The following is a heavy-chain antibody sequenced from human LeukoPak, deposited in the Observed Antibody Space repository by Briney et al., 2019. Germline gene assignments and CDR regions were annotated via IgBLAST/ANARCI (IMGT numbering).Heavy chain of an antibody. V-gene: IGHV3-15*01. CDR3: TTRYSGSAFDY. CDR1: GFTFSSYW. Sequence: GGSLRLSCAASGFTFSSYWMSWVRQAPGKGLEWVGRIKSKTDGGTTDYAAPVKGRFTISRDDSKNTLYLQMNTLKTEDTAVYYCTTRYSGSAFDYWGQGTLVTVSS. D-gene: IGHD3-10*01. CDR2: IKSKTDGGTT. J-gene: IGHJ4*02.